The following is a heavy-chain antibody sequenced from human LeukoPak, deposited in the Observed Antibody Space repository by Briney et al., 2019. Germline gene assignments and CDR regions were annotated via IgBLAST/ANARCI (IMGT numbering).Heavy chain of an antibody. D-gene: IGHD6-13*01. CDR3: ARTLHAGYSSSWFYLDV. J-gene: IGHJ6*04. V-gene: IGHV3-7*01. CDR2: IHQDGSEK. Sequence: GGSLRLSCAASGFTFNFYYMSWVRQAPGEGLEWVADIHQDGSEKNYGDSVKGRFTISRDNAKNSLYLQMNSLRVEDTALYYCARTLHAGYSSSWFYLDVWGKGTTVTVSS. CDR1: GFTFNFYY.